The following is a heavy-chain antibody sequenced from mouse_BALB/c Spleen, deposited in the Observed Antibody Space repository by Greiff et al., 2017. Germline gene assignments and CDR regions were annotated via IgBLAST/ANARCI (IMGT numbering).Heavy chain of an antibody. D-gene: IGHD1-1*01. CDR2: IYPGDGDT. V-gene: IGHV1-80*01. CDR3: ARDYGSRGYFDV. J-gene: IGHJ1*01. CDR1: GYAFSSYW. Sequence: VKLMESGAELVRPGSSVKISCKASGYAFSSYWMNWVKQRPGQGLEWIGQIYPGDGDTNYNGKFKGKATLTADKSSSTAYMQLSRLTSEDSAVYFCARDYGSRGYFDVWGAGTTVTVSS.